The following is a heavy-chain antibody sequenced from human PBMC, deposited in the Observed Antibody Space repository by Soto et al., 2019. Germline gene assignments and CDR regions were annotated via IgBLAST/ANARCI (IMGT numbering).Heavy chain of an antibody. Sequence: SLRLSCAAPQFTFSNFWMTWVRQAPGKGLEWVANIKEDGSEKYYVDSVKARFTISRDSAKNSLYLHMDSLRAEDTAVYYCARLRKGGFCDYWGQGSLVTVSS. CDR2: IKEDGSEK. D-gene: IGHD1-26*01. V-gene: IGHV3-7*03. CDR3: ARLRKGGFCDY. CDR1: QFTFSNFW. J-gene: IGHJ4*02.